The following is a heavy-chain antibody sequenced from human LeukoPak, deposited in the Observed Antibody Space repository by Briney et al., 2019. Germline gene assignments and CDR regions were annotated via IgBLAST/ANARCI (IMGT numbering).Heavy chain of an antibody. CDR3: ARTVGATDTLHY. V-gene: IGHV3-48*03. D-gene: IGHD1-26*01. J-gene: IGHJ4*02. CDR1: GFTFSSYE. CDR2: ISSSGSTI. Sequence: GGSLRLSCAASGFTFSSYEMNWVRQAPGQGLEWVSYISSSGSTIYYPDSVKVRFTISTDNATNSLYLHMNSLRAKDTAVCYCARTVGATDTLHYWGQGTVVTVSS.